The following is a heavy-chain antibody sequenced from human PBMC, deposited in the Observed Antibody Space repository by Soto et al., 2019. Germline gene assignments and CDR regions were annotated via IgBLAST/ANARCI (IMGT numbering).Heavy chain of an antibody. D-gene: IGHD2-21*01. CDR3: AHIGALPRNDVFST. V-gene: IGHV3-15*01. CDR1: GITFTYAW. CDR2: VKSEAGGGTI. J-gene: IGHJ3*02. Sequence: EVQLVESGGGLVNPGGSLRLSCAASGITFTYAWMTWVRQAPGRGLAWVGRVKSEAGGGTIDYSAPVKGRFTISRDDARSRLYLQMNSLKSEDTAVYSCAHIGALPRNDVFSTWGQGTVVTVSS.